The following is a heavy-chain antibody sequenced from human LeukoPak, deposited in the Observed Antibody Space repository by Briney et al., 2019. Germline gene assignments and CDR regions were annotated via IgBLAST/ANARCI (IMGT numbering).Heavy chain of an antibody. CDR2: IYSGGST. CDR3: ARDTNPRYSGSYYGY. Sequence: GGSLRLSCAASGFTVSSNYMSWVRRAPGKGLEWVSVIYSGGSTYYADSVKGRFTISRDNSKNTLYLQMNSLRAEDTAVFYCARDTNPRYSGSYYGYWGQGTLVTVSS. V-gene: IGHV3-66*02. J-gene: IGHJ4*02. D-gene: IGHD1-26*01. CDR1: GFTVSSNY.